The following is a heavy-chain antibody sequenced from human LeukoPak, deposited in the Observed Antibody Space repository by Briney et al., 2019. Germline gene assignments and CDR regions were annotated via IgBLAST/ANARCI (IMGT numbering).Heavy chain of an antibody. CDR1: GYTFTSYG. CDR2: MNPNSGNT. D-gene: IGHD5-12*01. CDR3: ARGGPVATTHKYFQY. J-gene: IGHJ1*01. Sequence: GASVKVSCKASGYTFTSYGINWVRQATGQGLEWMGWMNPNSGNTDYAQKFQGRVTMTRNTSITTAYMELSILRSEDTAIYYCARGGPVATTHKYFQYWGQGTLVTVSS. V-gene: IGHV1-8*02.